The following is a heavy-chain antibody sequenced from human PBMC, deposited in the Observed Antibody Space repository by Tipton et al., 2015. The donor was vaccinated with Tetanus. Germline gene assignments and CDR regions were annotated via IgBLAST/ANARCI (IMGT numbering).Heavy chain of an antibody. Sequence: SLRLSCAASGFSVSNNYMSWVRQAPGKGLEWVSVIYIGGSIHYTDSVKGRFTISRDNSKNTVYLQMNSLRDEDTAVYYCAKDPASRGWFDPWGQGTLVSVSS. V-gene: IGHV3-53*01. CDR1: GFSVSNNY. CDR2: IYIGGSI. CDR3: AKDPASRGWFDP. J-gene: IGHJ5*02.